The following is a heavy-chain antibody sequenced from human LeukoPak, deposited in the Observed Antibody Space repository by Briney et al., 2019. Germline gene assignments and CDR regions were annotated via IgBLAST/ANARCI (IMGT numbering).Heavy chain of an antibody. CDR3: AGDGGWQDDY. CDR2: LSYDGSNK. Sequence: PGGSLRLSCAASGFTFSNYAMHWVRQAPGKGLEWVAVLSYDGSNKYYADSVKGRFTISRDNSKNTLYLQMNGLRADDTAVYYCAGDGGWQDDYWGQGTLVTVSS. V-gene: IGHV3-30-3*01. D-gene: IGHD3-16*01. J-gene: IGHJ4*02. CDR1: GFTFSNYA.